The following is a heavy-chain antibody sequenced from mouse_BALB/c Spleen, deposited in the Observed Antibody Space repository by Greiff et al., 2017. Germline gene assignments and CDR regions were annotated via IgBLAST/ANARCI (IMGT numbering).Heavy chain of an antibody. J-gene: IGHJ2*01. D-gene: IGHD2-14*01. CDR3: TRSRENYRTESFFDY. CDR2: IYPSDSYT. Sequence: QVQLQQPGAELVRPGASVKLSCKASGYTFTSYWINWVKQRPGQGLEWIGNIYPSDSYTNYNQKFKDKATLTVDKSSSTAYMQLSSPTSEDSAVYYCTRSRENYRTESFFDYWGQGTTLTVSS. V-gene: IGHV1-69*02. CDR1: GYTFTSYW.